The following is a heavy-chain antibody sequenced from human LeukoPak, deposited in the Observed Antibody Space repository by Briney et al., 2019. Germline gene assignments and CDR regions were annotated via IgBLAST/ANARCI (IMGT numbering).Heavy chain of an antibody. J-gene: IGHJ3*01. CDR2: IYPGDSDT. D-gene: IGHD3-10*01. CDR1: GYSFTTYW. Sequence: KDGESLKISCEASGYSFTTYWIGWVRQMPGKGLEWMGIIYPGDSDTRYSPSFQGQVAISSDRTITTVYLQWNNLRASDTAMYYCARTGYHYGSGSHFGFDLWGQGTMVTVSS. CDR3: ARTGYHYGSGSHFGFDL. V-gene: IGHV5-51*01.